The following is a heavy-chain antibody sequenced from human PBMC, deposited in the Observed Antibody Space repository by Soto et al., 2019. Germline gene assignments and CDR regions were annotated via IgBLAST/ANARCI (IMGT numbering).Heavy chain of an antibody. V-gene: IGHV3-23*01. CDR1: GFTFSSGG. CDR3: AKRDIIGGPFDP. CDR2: VSASGGRT. D-gene: IGHD2-15*01. J-gene: IGHJ5*02. Sequence: PGGSLRLSCAASGFTFSSGGMGWVRQAPGKGLEWVSGVSASGGRTYYADFVKGRFTISRDNSKNTLYLQMDSLRVEDTAVYFCAKRDIIGGPFDPWGQGTLVTVSS.